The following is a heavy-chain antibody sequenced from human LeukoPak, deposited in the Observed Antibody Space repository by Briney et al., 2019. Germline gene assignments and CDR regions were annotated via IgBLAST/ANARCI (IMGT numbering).Heavy chain of an antibody. Sequence: SVKVSCKASGGTFSSYAISWVRQAPGQGLEWMGRIIPILGIANYAQKFQGRVTITADKSTSTAYMELSSLRSEDTAVYYCAREFSPTLLWFGENYGMDVWGQGTTVTVSS. J-gene: IGHJ6*02. V-gene: IGHV1-69*04. CDR1: GGTFSSYA. D-gene: IGHD3-10*01. CDR3: AREFSPTLLWFGENYGMDV. CDR2: IIPILGIA.